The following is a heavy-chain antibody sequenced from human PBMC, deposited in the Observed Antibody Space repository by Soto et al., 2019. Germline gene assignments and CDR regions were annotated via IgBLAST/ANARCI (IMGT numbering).Heavy chain of an antibody. CDR3: ARVGEAYCGGDCYSALDY. CDR2: IIPIFGTA. V-gene: IGHV1-69*01. CDR1: GGTFSSYA. Sequence: QVQLVQSGAEVKKPGSSVKVSCKASGGTFSSYAISWVRQAPGQGLEWMGGIIPIFGTANCAQKFQGRVTITADESTSTAYMELSSLRSEDTAVYYCARVGEAYCGGDCYSALDYWGQGTLVTVSS. D-gene: IGHD2-21*02. J-gene: IGHJ4*02.